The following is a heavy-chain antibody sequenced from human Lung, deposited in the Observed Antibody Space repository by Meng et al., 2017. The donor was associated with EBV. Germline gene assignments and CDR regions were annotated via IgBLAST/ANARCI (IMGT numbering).Heavy chain of an antibody. J-gene: IGHJ4*02. CDR3: ARRGRDRPFDY. CDR1: GGSISGSGDC. CDR2: IYYTGVT. D-gene: IGHD2-15*01. Sequence: LPVTDPGPGRVAPSQTLSSTCTASGGSISGSGDCWVVNRHPPGKGLEWIASIYYTGVTYYNPSLKSRVTISVDTSKNQFSLNLSSVSAADTAVYYCARRGRDRPFDYWGQGTLVTVSS. V-gene: IGHV4-39*01.